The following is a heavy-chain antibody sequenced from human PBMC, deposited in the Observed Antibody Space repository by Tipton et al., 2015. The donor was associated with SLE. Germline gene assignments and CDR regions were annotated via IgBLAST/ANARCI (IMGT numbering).Heavy chain of an antibody. J-gene: IGHJ6*02. CDR3: ARGTGNSQPNVLFRYFAMDV. CDR1: GYTFTSYG. Sequence: QSGPEVKKPGASVRVSCKASGYTFTSYGISWVRQAPGQGLEWMGWISSYNGDTHYAQKFQGRVTLTTDTSTSTAYMELRSLRSDDTAIYYCARGTGNSQPNVLFRYFAMDVWGQGTTVTVSS. D-gene: IGHD4-23*01. CDR2: ISSYNGDT. V-gene: IGHV1-18*01.